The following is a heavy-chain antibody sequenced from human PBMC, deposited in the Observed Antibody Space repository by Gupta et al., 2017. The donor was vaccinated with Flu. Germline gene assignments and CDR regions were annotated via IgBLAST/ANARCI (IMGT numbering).Heavy chain of an antibody. J-gene: IGHJ4*02. V-gene: IGHV1-2*02. CDR2: INPNSGGT. CDR3: ARVFRITMIVGAGYFDY. CDR1: GYTFTGYY. D-gene: IGHD3-22*01. Sequence: QVQLVQSGAEVKKPGASVKVSCKASGYTFTGYYMHWVRQAPGQGLEWMGWINPNSGGTNYAQKFQGRVTMTRDTSISTAYMELSRLRSDDTAVYYCARVFRITMIVGAGYFDYWGQGTLVTVSS.